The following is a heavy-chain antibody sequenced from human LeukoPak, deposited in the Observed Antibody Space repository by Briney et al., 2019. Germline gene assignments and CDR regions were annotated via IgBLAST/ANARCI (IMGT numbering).Heavy chain of an antibody. J-gene: IGHJ3*02. Sequence: SETLSLTCIVSGGSISSSSKYWGWIRQPPGKGLEWIGSIYYSGDTYYNPSLRSRVTISVDTSKNQFSLKLSSVTAADTALYYCARDRANYADYRHAFDIWGQGTMVTVSS. CDR3: ARDRANYADYRHAFDI. D-gene: IGHD4-17*01. V-gene: IGHV4-39*07. CDR1: GGSISSSSKY. CDR2: IYYSGDT.